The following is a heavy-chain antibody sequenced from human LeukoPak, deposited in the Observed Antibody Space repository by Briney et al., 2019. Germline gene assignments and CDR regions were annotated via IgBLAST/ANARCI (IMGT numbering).Heavy chain of an antibody. V-gene: IGHV3-48*03. CDR3: TRGADSSAWDGGEYFSDS. CDR2: ISSSGKTV. CDR1: GFAFGNYE. J-gene: IGHJ4*02. Sequence: GGSLRLSCAASGFAFGNYEMKWVRQAPGKGLAWICYISSSGKTVYYASSEKRRSTISRDNAKKTLYLQRNSLTAEGTGVYYCTRGADSSAWDGGEYFSDSRGEGAPVIVSS. D-gene: IGHD3-22*01.